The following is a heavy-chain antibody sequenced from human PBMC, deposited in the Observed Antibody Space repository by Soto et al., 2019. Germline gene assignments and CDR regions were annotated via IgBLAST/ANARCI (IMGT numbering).Heavy chain of an antibody. Sequence: SETLSLTCTVSGGSISSGGYYWSWIRQHPGKGLEWIGYIYYSGSTYYNPSLKSRVTISVDTSKNQFSLKLSSVTAVDTAVYYCARDRADGGVIGFDYWGQGTLVTVSS. D-gene: IGHD3-16*02. CDR2: IYYSGST. V-gene: IGHV4-31*03. CDR3: ARDRADGGVIGFDY. CDR1: GGSISSGGYY. J-gene: IGHJ4*02.